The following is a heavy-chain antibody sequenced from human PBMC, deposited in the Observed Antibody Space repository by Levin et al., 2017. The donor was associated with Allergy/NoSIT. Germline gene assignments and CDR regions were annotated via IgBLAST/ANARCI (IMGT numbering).Heavy chain of an antibody. D-gene: IGHD6-13*01. V-gene: IGHV3-7*01. CDR3: ARDIVAPGLYFDY. CDR1: GFTFSSYW. Sequence: ETLSLTCAASGFTFSSYWMTWVRQAPGKGLEWVANINQDGSEKYYVDSVKGRFTISRDNAKNSLYLQMNSLRAEDTAVYYCARDIVAPGLYFDYWGQGTLVTVSS. CDR2: INQDGSEK. J-gene: IGHJ4*02.